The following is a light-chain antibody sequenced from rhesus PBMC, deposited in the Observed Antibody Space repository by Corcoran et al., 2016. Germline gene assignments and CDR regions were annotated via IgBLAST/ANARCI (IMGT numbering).Light chain of an antibody. Sequence: DIQMTQSPSSLSASVGDTVTITCRASQGISSYLNWFQQKPGKAPKLLIYAASSLESGVPSRFSGRGSVTDFTLTISNLQPEDFAVYYCLQHKSYPLTFGGGTKVELK. CDR3: LQHKSYPLT. J-gene: IGKJ4*01. CDR2: AAS. V-gene: IGKV1-28*02. CDR1: QGISSY.